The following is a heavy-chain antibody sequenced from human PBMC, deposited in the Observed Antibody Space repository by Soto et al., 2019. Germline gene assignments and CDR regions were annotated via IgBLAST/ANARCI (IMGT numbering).Heavy chain of an antibody. D-gene: IGHD6-13*01. V-gene: IGHV3-33*01. CDR1: GFTFSSYG. CDR2: IWYDGSNK. CDR3: ARDARDSSSWINWFDP. J-gene: IGHJ5*02. Sequence: QVQLVESGGGVVQPGRSLRLSCAASGFTFSSYGMHWVRQAPGKGLEWVAVIWYDGSNKYYADSVKGRFTISRDNSKNTLYLQMNSLRAEDTAVYYCARDARDSSSWINWFDPWGQVTLVTVSS.